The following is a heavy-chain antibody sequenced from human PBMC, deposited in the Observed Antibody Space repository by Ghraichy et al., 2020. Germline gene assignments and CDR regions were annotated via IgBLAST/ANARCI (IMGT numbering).Heavy chain of an antibody. V-gene: IGHV3-30*18. J-gene: IGHJ4*02. CDR3: GKDRSGYCSGGSCYPLDS. D-gene: IGHD2-15*01. CDR1: GFTFSTHG. CDR2: ISYDGSHK. Sequence: GGSLRLSCAASGFTFSTHGMHWVRQAPGKGLEWVALISYDGSHKYYADSVKGRFTIYRDNSKNTLYLQMTSLNPEDTAVYYCGKDRSGYCSGGSCYPLDSWGQGTLVTVS.